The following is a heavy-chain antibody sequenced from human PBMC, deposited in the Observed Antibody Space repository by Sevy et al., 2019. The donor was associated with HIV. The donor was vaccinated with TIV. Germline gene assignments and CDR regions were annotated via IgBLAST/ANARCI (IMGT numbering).Heavy chain of an antibody. V-gene: IGHV4-39*01. J-gene: IGHJ5*02. CDR1: GGSISGSSVF. CDR2: VHYSGST. D-gene: IGHD2-8*01. Sequence: SETLSLNCTVSGGSISGSSVFWGWLRQPPGKTLEWIGSVHYSGSTYYNTPLKSRVTISVDTSKNQLSLKMTSVTAADTAVYYCARGPLMAPWGQGILVTVSS. CDR3: ARGPLMAP.